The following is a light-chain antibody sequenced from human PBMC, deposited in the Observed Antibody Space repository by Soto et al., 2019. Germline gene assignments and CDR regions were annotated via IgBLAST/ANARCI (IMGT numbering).Light chain of an antibody. CDR1: SSDVGGYNF. V-gene: IGLV2-14*03. J-gene: IGLJ1*01. CDR2: DVS. Sequence: QSVLTQPASVSGSPRQSITISCTGTSSDVGGYNFVSWYQYHPGKAPKLLIYDVSNRPSGASTRFSGSKSGNTASLTISGLQAEDEADYYCSSYTSSSTQVFGTGTKVTVL. CDR3: SSYTSSSTQV.